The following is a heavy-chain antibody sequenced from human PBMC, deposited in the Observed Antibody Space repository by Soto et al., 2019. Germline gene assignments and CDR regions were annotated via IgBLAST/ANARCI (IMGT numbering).Heavy chain of an antibody. D-gene: IGHD3-10*01. CDR2: IYHSGST. Sequence: PPGKGLEWIGEIYHSGSTNYNPSLKSRVTISVEKSKNQFSPQLSSVTAAHTAPYSCWLGAAKVKDTRYFDDWGQGTLVS. J-gene: IGHJ4*02. CDR3: WLGAAKVKDTRYFDD. V-gene: IGHV4-4*01.